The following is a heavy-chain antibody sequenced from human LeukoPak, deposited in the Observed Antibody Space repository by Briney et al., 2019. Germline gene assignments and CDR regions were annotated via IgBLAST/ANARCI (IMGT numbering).Heavy chain of an antibody. Sequence: SETLSLTCTVPGGSISSYYWSWIRQPPGKGLEWIGYIYYSGSTNYNPSLKSRVTISVDTSKNQFSLKLSSVTAADTAVYYRARVLNYYYYGMDVWGQGTTVTVSS. CDR2: IYYSGST. CDR3: ARVLNYYYYGMDV. D-gene: IGHD2-8*01. J-gene: IGHJ6*02. V-gene: IGHV4-59*01. CDR1: GGSISSYY.